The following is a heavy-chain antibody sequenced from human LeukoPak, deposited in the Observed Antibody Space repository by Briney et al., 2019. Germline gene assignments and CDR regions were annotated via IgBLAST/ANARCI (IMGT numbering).Heavy chain of an antibody. V-gene: IGHV4-59*01. CDR1: GDSIGRDY. CDR3: ARIRDLERRPYYHGMDV. Sequence: SETLSLTCTVSGDSIGRDYCAWIRQPPGQTLEWIGHTYPTGSTTYNPSFQSRVTISVDPSKTQFSLKLRPVTAADSAVYHCARIRDLERRPYYHGMDVWGKGTTVTVSS. D-gene: IGHD1-1*01. CDR2: TYPTGST. J-gene: IGHJ6*04.